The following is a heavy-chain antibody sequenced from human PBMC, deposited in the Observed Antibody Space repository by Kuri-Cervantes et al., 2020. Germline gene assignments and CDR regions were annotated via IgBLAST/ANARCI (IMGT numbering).Heavy chain of an antibody. D-gene: IGHD1-26*01. J-gene: IGHJ3*02. CDR2: ISSSGGTI. CDR3: AIPIGGSYGEEI. CDR1: GFTFSDYY. Sequence: GGSLRLSCAASGFTFSDYYMSRIRQAPGKGLEWVSYISSSGGTIYYADFVKGRFTISRDNAKNSLYLQMNSLRAEDTAVYYCAIPIGGSYGEEIWGQGTMVTVSS. V-gene: IGHV3-11*01.